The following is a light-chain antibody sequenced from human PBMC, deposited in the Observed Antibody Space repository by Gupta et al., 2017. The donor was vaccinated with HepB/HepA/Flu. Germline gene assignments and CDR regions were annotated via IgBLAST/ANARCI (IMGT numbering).Light chain of an antibody. CDR2: DAS. J-gene: IGKJ4*01. CDR3: QQYGSSPPLT. Sequence: EIVLTQSPATLSLSPGERATLSCGASQSVSSSYLAWYQQKPGRAPRLLIYDASSRDTGIPDRFSGSGSGTDFTLTISRREPEDFAVYYCQQYGSSPPLTFGGGTKVEIK. V-gene: IGKV3D-20*01. CDR1: QSVSSSY.